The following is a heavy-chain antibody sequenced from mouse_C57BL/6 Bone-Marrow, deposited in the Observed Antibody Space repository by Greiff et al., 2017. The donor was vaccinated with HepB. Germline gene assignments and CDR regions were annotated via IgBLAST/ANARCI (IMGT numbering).Heavy chain of an antibody. CDR1: GYTFTDYN. D-gene: IGHD2-3*01. CDR2: INPNNGGT. J-gene: IGHJ4*01. Sequence: EVQGVESGPELVKPGASVKIPCKASGYTFTDYNMDWVKQSHGKSLEWIGDINPNNGGTIYNQKFKGKATLTVDKSSSTAYMELRSLTSEDTAVYYCAREYDTMDYWGQGTSVTVSS. V-gene: IGHV1-18*01. CDR3: AREYDTMDY.